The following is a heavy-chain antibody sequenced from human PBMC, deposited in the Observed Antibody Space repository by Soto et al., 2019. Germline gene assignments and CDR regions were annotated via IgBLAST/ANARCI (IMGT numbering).Heavy chain of an antibody. CDR3: VGSGTTDDF. CDR1: CASVNTGDYY. Sequence: SETVSLTCTSSCASVNTGDYYWSYIRQPPGKALEWLGYIFYSGDTYYNPSLKSRATISLNTSRNQFSLTLTSVTDADTAVYSCVGSGTTDDFWGHGTLVTVSS. J-gene: IGHJ1*01. CDR2: IFYSGDT. D-gene: IGHD1-7*01. V-gene: IGHV4-30-4*01.